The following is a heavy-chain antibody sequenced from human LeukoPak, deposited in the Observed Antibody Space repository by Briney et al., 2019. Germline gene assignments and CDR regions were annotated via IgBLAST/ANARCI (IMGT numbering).Heavy chain of an antibody. CDR3: ARDCSSTSCRNYYYYGMDV. Sequence: SVKVSCKASGGTFSSYAISWVRQAPGQGLEWMGGIIPIFGTANYAQKFQGRVTITADESTSTAYMELSSLRSEDTAVYYCARDCSSTSCRNYYYYGMDVWGKGTTVTVSS. D-gene: IGHD2-2*01. CDR2: IIPIFGTA. J-gene: IGHJ6*04. V-gene: IGHV1-69*01. CDR1: GGTFSSYA.